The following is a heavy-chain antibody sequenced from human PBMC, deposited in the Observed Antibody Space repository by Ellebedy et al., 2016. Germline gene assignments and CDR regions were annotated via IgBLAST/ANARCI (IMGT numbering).Heavy chain of an antibody. CDR3: ARDRDTSGYYSYFDP. D-gene: IGHD3-22*01. J-gene: IGHJ2*01. V-gene: IGHV3-23*01. CDR1: GFTLNNYA. Sequence: GGSLRLSCAASGFTLNNYAMTWIRQAAGEGLEWVSAITGDTATTYYADSVKGRFTISRDNSRNTLYLQMNSLRVEDTALYYCARDRDTSGYYSYFDPWGRGTLVTVSS. CDR2: ITGDTATT.